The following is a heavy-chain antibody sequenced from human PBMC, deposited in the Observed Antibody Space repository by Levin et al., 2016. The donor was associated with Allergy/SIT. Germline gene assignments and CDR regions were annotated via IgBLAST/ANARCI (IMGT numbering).Heavy chain of an antibody. CDR3: AKTDSNDFYNGWPYFDS. D-gene: IGHD3-10*01. V-gene: IGHV4-34*01. CDR1: GGSFSGYY. CDR2: INHSGGT. J-gene: IGHJ4*02. Sequence: SETLSLTCAVYGGSFSGYYWTWIRQSPGKGLEWIGEINHSGGTNYNPSLKSRVTMSADTSKNQSSLRLTSVTAADTAVYYCAKTDSNDFYNGWPYFDSWGQGVLVTVSS.